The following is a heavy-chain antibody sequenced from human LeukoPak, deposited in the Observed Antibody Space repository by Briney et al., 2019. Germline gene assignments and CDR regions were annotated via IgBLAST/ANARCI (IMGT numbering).Heavy chain of an antibody. CDR1: GGSIRSSYYY. CDR3: AGLVGRYSSGLYYYYFDY. V-gene: IGHV4-39*07. J-gene: IGHJ4*02. CDR2: MYLSGTT. Sequence: SETLSLTCTVSGGSIRSSYYYWSWVRQPPGKGLEWIGEMYLSGTTHSNPSVKSRVTISIDKSKNQFFLNLSSVTAAGTAVYYCAGLVGRYSSGLYYYYFDYWGQGTLVTVSS. D-gene: IGHD3-22*01.